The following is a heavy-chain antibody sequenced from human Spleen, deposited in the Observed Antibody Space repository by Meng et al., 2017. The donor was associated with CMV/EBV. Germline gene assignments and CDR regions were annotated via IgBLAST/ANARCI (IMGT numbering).Heavy chain of an antibody. D-gene: IGHD3-10*01. V-gene: IGHV4-39*07. CDR2: IYYSGST. CDR1: GGSISSSSYY. CDR3: ARERRYYGSRSPDN. Sequence: ESLKISCTVSGGSISSSSYYWGWIRQPPGKGLEWIGSIYYSGSTYYNPSLKSRVTISVDTSKNQFSLKLSSVTAADTAVYYCARERRYYGSRSPDNWGQGTLVTVSS. J-gene: IGHJ4*02.